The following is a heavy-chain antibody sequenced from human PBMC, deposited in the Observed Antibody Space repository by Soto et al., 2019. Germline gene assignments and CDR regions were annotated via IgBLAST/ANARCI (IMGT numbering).Heavy chain of an antibody. Sequence: SETLSLTCTVSGGSISSSSYYWGWIRQPPGKGLEWIGSIYYSGSTYYNPSLKSRVTISVDTSKNQFSLKLSSVTAADTAVYYCARPGYSSGWYIDYWGQGTLVTAPQ. CDR1: GGSISSSSYY. D-gene: IGHD6-19*01. J-gene: IGHJ4*02. CDR2: IYYSGST. V-gene: IGHV4-39*01. CDR3: ARPGYSSGWYIDY.